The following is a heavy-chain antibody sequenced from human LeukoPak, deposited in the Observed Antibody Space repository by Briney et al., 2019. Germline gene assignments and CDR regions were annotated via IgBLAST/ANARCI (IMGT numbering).Heavy chain of an antibody. CDR2: IYPDDSDT. V-gene: IGHV5-51*01. D-gene: IGHD1-1*01. CDR3: ARRGRTTSGTRNWFDP. Sequence: GESLKISCKGFGYTFTSYWIGWVRQMPGKGLEWMGIIYPDDSDTRYIPSFEGQVTISADNSITTAYLQWSSLKASDSAIYYCARRGRTTSGTRNWFDPWGQGTLVTVSS. J-gene: IGHJ5*02. CDR1: GYTFTSYW.